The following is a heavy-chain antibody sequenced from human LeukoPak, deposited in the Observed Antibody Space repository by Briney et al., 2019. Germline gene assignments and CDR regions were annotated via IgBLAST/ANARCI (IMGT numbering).Heavy chain of an antibody. CDR3: ARVLMDYYDSSGDSYYFDY. Sequence: PGGSLRLSCAASGLTVSSNYMSWVRQAPGKGLEWVSVIYSGGSTYYADSVKGGFTISRDNSKNTLYLQMNSLRAEDTAVYYCARVLMDYYDSSGDSYYFDYWGQGTLVTVSS. V-gene: IGHV3-66*01. CDR2: IYSGGST. CDR1: GLTVSSNY. J-gene: IGHJ4*02. D-gene: IGHD3-22*01.